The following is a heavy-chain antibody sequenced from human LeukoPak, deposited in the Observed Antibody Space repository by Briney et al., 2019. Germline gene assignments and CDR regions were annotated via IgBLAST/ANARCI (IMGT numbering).Heavy chain of an antibody. CDR2: INTDGSTT. CDR3: ASSSGGIDY. J-gene: IGHJ4*02. V-gene: IGHV3-74*01. CDR1: GFTFSNYW. Sequence: GGSLRLSCAASGFTFSNYWMHWVRQAPGKGLVWVSRINTDGSTTTYADSVKGRFTISRDNAKNTLYLQMNSLRVEDTAVYYCASSSGGIDYWGQGTLVTVSS. D-gene: IGHD2-15*01.